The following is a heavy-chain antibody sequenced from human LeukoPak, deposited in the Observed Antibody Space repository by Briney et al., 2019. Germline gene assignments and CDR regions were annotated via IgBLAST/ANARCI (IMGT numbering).Heavy chain of an antibody. CDR2: IYSGGST. CDR3: ARGAVAGRFDY. Sequence: GGSLRLSCAASGFTVSSNYMNWVRQAPGKGLEWVSVIYSGGSTYYADSVKGRFTISRDNSKNTLYLQMNSLRAEDTAVYYCARGAVAGRFDYWGQGTLVTVSS. D-gene: IGHD6-19*01. CDR1: GFTVSSNY. V-gene: IGHV3-53*01. J-gene: IGHJ4*02.